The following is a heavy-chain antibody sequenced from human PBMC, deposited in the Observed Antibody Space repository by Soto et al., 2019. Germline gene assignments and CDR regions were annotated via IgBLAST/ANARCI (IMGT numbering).Heavy chain of an antibody. Sequence: GESLKISCKGSGYSFTSYWIGWVRQMPGKGLEWVGIIYPGDSDTRYSPSFQGQVTISADKSISTAYLQWSSLKASDTAMYDCARQGLHLYYYYGMDVWGQGTTVTVSS. D-gene: IGHD5-12*01. V-gene: IGHV5-51*01. CDR2: IYPGDSDT. CDR1: GYSFTSYW. J-gene: IGHJ6*02. CDR3: ARQGLHLYYYYGMDV.